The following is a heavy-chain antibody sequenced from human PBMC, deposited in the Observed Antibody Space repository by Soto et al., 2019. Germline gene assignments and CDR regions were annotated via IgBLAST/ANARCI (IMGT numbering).Heavy chain of an antibody. Sequence: GGSLRLSCAASGFTLSNYWMHWVRQAPGKGLVWVSRINPDGSDTAYADSVKGRSIISRDNAKNTVSLQMNSLRAEDTAVYYCAREFGGYSLPIDLWGRGTLVTVSS. D-gene: IGHD3-22*01. CDR3: AREFGGYSLPIDL. CDR2: INPDGSDT. J-gene: IGHJ2*01. V-gene: IGHV3-74*01. CDR1: GFTLSNYW.